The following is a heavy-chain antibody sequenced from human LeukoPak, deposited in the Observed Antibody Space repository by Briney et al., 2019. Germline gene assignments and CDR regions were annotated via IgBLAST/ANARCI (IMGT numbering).Heavy chain of an antibody. V-gene: IGHV3-21*01. D-gene: IGHD2-8*01. Sequence: GGSLRLSCAASGFTFSSYSMNWVRQAPGKGLEWVSSISSSSSYIYYADSVKGRFTISRDNAKNSLYLQMNSLRAEDTAVYYCARDMYGLAGGILGSFYGMDVWGQGTTVTVSS. CDR3: ARDMYGLAGGILGSFYGMDV. CDR2: ISSSSSYI. CDR1: GFTFSSYS. J-gene: IGHJ6*02.